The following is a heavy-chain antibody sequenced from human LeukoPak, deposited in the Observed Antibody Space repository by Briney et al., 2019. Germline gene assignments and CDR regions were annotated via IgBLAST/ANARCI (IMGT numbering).Heavy chain of an antibody. J-gene: IGHJ5*02. CDR2: IIPIFDTA. Sequence: SVKVSCKASGGTFSSYAISWVRQAPGQGLEWMGGIIPIFDTANYAQKFQGRVTITADESTSTAYMELSSLRSEDTAVYYCAREGGSYSVNWFDPWGQGTLVTVSS. D-gene: IGHD1-26*01. V-gene: IGHV1-69*13. CDR1: GGTFSSYA. CDR3: AREGGSYSVNWFDP.